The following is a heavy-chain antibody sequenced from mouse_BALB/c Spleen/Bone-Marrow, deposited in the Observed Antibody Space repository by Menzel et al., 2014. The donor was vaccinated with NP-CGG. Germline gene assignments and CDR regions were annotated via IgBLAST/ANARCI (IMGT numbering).Heavy chain of an antibody. Sequence: EVKVIESGGGLVQPGGSLKLSCAASGFDFSRYWMSWVRQAPGKGLEWIGEINLDSSTINYTPSLKDKFIISRDNAKNTLYLQMSKVRSEDTALYYCSRLYYYGNFAYWGQGTLVTVSA. CDR1: GFDFSRYW. J-gene: IGHJ3*01. CDR2: INLDSSTI. CDR3: SRLYYYGNFAY. D-gene: IGHD1-1*01. V-gene: IGHV4-1*02.